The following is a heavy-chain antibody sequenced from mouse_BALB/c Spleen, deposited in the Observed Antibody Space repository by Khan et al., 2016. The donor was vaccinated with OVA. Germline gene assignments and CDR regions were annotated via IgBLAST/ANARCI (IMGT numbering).Heavy chain of an antibody. Sequence: QVQLKQSGPGLVAPSQSLSITCTISGFSLTNYGVHWVRQPPGKGLEWLVVIWTDGSPTYNSALRSRLTISKDNSKSQVFLKMNRLQTDDTAMYCCARQPYYHYNIMDYWGQGTSVTVSS. V-gene: IGHV2-6-1*01. CDR3: ARQPYYHYNIMDY. CDR1: GFSLTNYG. CDR2: IWTDGSP. J-gene: IGHJ4*01. D-gene: IGHD2-10*01.